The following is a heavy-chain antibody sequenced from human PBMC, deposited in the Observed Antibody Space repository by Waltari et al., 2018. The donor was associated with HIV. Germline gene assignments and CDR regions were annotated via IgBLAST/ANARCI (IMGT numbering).Heavy chain of an antibody. V-gene: IGHV3-33*01. D-gene: IGHD6-6*01. CDR3: ARGYSSSRWIPLYH. CDR1: GFPFSNFA. Sequence: QVQLVESGGGVVQPGTSLTLACAVSGFPFSNFAIHWVRQSPGKGLEWLAVFWSDGVEISYADSVKGRFTISKDSSQKTLYLHLTSLRAEDTALYYCARGYSSSRWIPLYHWGRGTQVTVSS. CDR2: FWSDGVEI. J-gene: IGHJ4*02.